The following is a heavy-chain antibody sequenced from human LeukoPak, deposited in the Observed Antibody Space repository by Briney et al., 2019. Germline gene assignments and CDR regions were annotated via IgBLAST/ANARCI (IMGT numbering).Heavy chain of an antibody. Sequence: SETLSLTCTVSGGSISSSSYYWGWIRQPLGKGLEWIGSIYYSGSTYYNPSLKSRVTISVDTSKNQFSLKLSSVTAADTAVYYCARHRGYSSSYFDYWGQGTLVTVSS. V-gene: IGHV4-39*01. CDR1: GGSISSSSYY. CDR3: ARHRGYSSSYFDY. CDR2: IYYSGST. D-gene: IGHD6-13*01. J-gene: IGHJ4*02.